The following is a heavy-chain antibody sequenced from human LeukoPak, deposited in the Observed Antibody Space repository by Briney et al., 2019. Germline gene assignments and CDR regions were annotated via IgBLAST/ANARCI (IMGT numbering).Heavy chain of an antibody. CDR3: ARVRSGLDV. CDR1: GFTFSMYP. CDR2: ITTDGGST. V-gene: IGHV3-64*01. Sequence: GGSLRLSCAASGFTFSMYPMHWVRQAPGKGLEYVSAITTDGGSTYYANSVKGRFTISRDNSKNTLYLQMGSLRAEDMAVYYCARVRSGLDVWGQGTTVTVSS. J-gene: IGHJ6*02.